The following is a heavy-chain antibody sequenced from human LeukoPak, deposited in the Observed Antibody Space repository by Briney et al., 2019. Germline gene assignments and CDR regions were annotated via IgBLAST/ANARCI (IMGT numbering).Heavy chain of an antibody. J-gene: IGHJ4*02. V-gene: IGHV3-53*01. CDR2: IHSGGNT. CDR3: ARHGYTSGWVRY. D-gene: IGHD6-19*01. Sequence: GGSLRLSCAASGFTVSTNYTSWVRQAPGKGLEWVSVIHSGGNTYYADSVKGRFTVSRDISKNTLYLQMNSLRAEDTAVYYCARHGYTSGWVRYWGQGTLVTVST. CDR1: GFTVSTNY.